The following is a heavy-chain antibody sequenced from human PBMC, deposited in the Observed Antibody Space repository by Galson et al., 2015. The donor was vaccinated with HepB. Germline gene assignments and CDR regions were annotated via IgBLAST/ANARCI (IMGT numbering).Heavy chain of an antibody. CDR3: ARDLDYSYLETYFFDY. D-gene: IGHD2-21*01. Sequence: ALEWVSSISGTSDYIYYADSVKGRFTISRDNAKNSLYLQLNSLRAKDTAMYYCARDLDYSYLETYFFDYWGQGTLITVSS. CDR2: ISGTSDYI. V-gene: IGHV3-21*01. J-gene: IGHJ4*02.